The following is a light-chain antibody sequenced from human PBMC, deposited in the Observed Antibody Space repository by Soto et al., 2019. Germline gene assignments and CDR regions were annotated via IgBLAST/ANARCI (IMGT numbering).Light chain of an antibody. J-gene: IGKJ4*01. CDR2: AAS. CDR1: QSLNSN. Sequence: EIVMTQSPVTLSVSPGERATLSCRASQSLNSNLAWYQQKPGQAPRLLIYAASTRATGISARFSGSGSGTEFTLTISSLQSEDFAVYYCQQYNNWPLGFGGGTKVEIK. V-gene: IGKV3-15*01. CDR3: QQYNNWPLG.